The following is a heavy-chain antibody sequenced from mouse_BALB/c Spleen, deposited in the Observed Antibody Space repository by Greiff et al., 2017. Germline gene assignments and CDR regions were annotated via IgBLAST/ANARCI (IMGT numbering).Heavy chain of an antibody. Sequence: VKLQESGPGLVAPSQSLSITCTVSGFSLTSYGVHWVRQPPGKGLEWLGVIWAGGSTNYNSALMSRLSISKDNSKSQVFLKMNSLQTDDTAMYYCARDRYGNYFDYWGQGTTLTVSS. D-gene: IGHD2-10*02. CDR3: ARDRYGNYFDY. CDR1: GFSLTSYG. J-gene: IGHJ2*01. CDR2: IWAGGST. V-gene: IGHV2-9*02.